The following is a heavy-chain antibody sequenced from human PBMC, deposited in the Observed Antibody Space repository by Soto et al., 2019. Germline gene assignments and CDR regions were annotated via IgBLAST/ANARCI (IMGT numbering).Heavy chain of an antibody. V-gene: IGHV1-24*01. CDR3: ATGTTVTSYYGMDV. CDR1: GYTLTELS. J-gene: IGHJ6*02. D-gene: IGHD4-17*01. CDR2: FDPEDGET. Sequence: ASVKVSCKASGYTLTELSMHWVRQAPGKGLEWMGGFDPEDGETIYAQKFQGRVTMTEDTSTDTAYMELSSLRSEDTAVYYCATGTTVTSYYGMDVWGQGTTVTVSS.